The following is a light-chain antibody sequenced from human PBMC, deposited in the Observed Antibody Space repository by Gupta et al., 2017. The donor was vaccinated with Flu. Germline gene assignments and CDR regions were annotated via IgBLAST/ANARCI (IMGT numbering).Light chain of an antibody. CDR3: QVWDFSSNHYV. CDR1: NIGSKS. V-gene: IGLV3-21*02. CDR2: ADS. J-gene: IGLJ1*01. Sequence: SYVLTQPPSVSVAPGQTATITCGGTNIGSKSVHWYQQKPGQAPVLVVYADSVRPSGIPERFSGSNSGNTATLTVIRVEAGDEADYYCQVWDFSSNHYVFGTGTKVTVL.